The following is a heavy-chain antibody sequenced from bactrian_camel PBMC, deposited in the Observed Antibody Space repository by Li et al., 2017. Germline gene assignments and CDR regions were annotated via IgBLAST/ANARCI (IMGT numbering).Heavy chain of an antibody. V-gene: IGHV3S55*01. J-gene: IGHJ6*01. CDR2: IRGDGVI. Sequence: QVQLVESGGGSVQVGGSLRLSCTASGFTFEGAEIRWYRQAPGSECELVSHIRGDGVIDYVDSVKGRFTIARDNAKNTVSLQMNNLAPEDTALYYCTKGETKLGMVTDRFAAIFRYWGQGTQVTVS. D-gene: IGHD8*01. CDR1: GFTFEGAE. CDR3: TKGETKLGMVTDRFAAIFRY.